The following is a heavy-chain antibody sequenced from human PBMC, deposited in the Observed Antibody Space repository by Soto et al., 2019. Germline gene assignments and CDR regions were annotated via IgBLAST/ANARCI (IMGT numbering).Heavy chain of an antibody. CDR3: ASPRLSSDGTTPIDY. CDR1: GFTFSSYA. CDR2: ISYDGSKK. D-gene: IGHD1-1*01. V-gene: IGHV3-30-3*01. J-gene: IGHJ4*02. Sequence: QVQLVESGGGVVQPGRSLRLSCAASGFTFSSYAMHWVRQAPGKWLEWVAVISYDGSKKYYADSVKGRFTISRDNPKNTLYLHLNSLRAEDTAVYYCASPRLSSDGTTPIDYWGQGTLVTVSS.